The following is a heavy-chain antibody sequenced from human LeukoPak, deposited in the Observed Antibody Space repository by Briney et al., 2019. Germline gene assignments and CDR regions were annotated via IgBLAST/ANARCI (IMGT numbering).Heavy chain of an antibody. CDR2: ISRSSNTI. J-gene: IGHJ4*02. V-gene: IGHV3-48*04. CDR3: ARYFRASGSYFDY. CDR1: GFTFSSYS. Sequence: GGSLRLSCAASGFTFSSYSMNWVRQAPGKGLEWVSYISRSSNTIYYSDSVKGRFTISRDNAKDSLYLQMNSLRAEDTAVYYCARYFRASGSYFDYWGQGTLVTVSS. D-gene: IGHD1-26*01.